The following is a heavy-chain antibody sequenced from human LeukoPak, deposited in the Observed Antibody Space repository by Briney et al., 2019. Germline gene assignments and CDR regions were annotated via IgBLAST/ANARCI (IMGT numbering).Heavy chain of an antibody. J-gene: IGHJ6*03. CDR3: ARGGKGVITLYYYYYMDV. CDR2: IYTSWTP. CDR1: GGSISSYY. V-gene: IGHV4-4*07. D-gene: IGHD3-22*01. Sequence: SETLSLTCTVSGGSISSYYWSWIRQPAGQGLECIGRIYTSWTPNYTPSLKSRVTMSLDTSKNQFSLKLSSVPAADPAVYYCARGGKGVITLYYYYYMDVWGKGTTVTVSS.